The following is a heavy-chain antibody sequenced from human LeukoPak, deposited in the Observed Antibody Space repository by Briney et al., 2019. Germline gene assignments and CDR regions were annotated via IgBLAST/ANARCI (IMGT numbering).Heavy chain of an antibody. J-gene: IGHJ4*02. CDR2: IYYSGST. CDR3: ASSIGQIVALDY. V-gene: IGHV4-39*01. D-gene: IGHD5-12*01. CDR1: GGSISSSSYS. Sequence: SETLSLTCTVSGGSISSSSYSWGWIRQPPGKGLEWIGSIYYSGSTYYNPSLKSRVTISVDTSKNQFSLKLSSVTAADTAVYYCASSIGQIVALDYWGQGTLVTVSS.